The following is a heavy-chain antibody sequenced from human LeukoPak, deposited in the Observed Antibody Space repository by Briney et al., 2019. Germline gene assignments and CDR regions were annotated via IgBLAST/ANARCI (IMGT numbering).Heavy chain of an antibody. V-gene: IGHV4-34*01. CDR3: ARWVVPAAVDY. CDR2: INHSGST. Sequence: SETLSLTCAVYGGSFSGYYWSWIRQPPGKGLEWIGEINHSGSTNYNPSLKSRVTISVDTSKNQFSLKLSSVTAADTAVYYCARWVVPAAVDYWGQGTLVTVSS. J-gene: IGHJ4*02. D-gene: IGHD2-2*01. CDR1: GGSFSGYY.